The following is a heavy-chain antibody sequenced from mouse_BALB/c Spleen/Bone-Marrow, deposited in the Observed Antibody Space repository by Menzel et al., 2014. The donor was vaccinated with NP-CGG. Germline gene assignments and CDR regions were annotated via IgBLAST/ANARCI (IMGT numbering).Heavy chain of an antibody. CDR3: ASTTALYYYAMDY. Sequence: QVQLQQSGPGLVQPSQRLSITCTVFGFSLTSYGVHWVRQSPGKGLEWLGVIWSGGSTDYNAAFISRLSISKDNSKSQVFFKMNSLQANDTAIYYCASTTALYYYAMDYWGQGTSVTVSS. CDR1: GFSLTSYG. CDR2: IWSGGST. D-gene: IGHD1-2*01. V-gene: IGHV2-2*02. J-gene: IGHJ4*01.